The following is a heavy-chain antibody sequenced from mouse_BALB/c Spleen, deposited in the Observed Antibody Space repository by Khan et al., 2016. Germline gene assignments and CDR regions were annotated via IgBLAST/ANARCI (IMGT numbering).Heavy chain of an antibody. J-gene: IGHJ2*01. CDR3: ARGAI. D-gene: IGHD2-12*01. CDR1: RFTIAFYG. V-gene: IGHV5-6-3*01. Sequence: EGQRVEEGGGRGKRGGLLKREGAAKRFTIAFYGMSLVRQTPDNRLELVATIDSNGGSTDYPDSVKRLFTISGDNAKNALYLQMRSLKSEDTAMYYGARGAIWGQGTTLTVSS. CDR2: IDSNGGST.